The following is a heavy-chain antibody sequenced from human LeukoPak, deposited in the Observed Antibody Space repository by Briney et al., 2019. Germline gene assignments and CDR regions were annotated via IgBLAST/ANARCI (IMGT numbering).Heavy chain of an antibody. CDR2: INAGNGNT. CDR3: AREDRYSGSPGAFDI. Sequence: ASVKVSCKASGYTFTSYGISWVRQAPGQRLEWMGWINAGNGNTKYSQKFQGRVTITRDTSASTAYMELSSLRSEDTAVYYCAREDRYSGSPGAFDIWGQGTMVTVSS. J-gene: IGHJ3*02. V-gene: IGHV1-3*01. CDR1: GYTFTSYG. D-gene: IGHD1-26*01.